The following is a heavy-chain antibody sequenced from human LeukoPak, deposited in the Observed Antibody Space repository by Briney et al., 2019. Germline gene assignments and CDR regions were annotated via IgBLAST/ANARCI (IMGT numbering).Heavy chain of an antibody. CDR2: ISSSSSYI. D-gene: IGHD2-15*01. J-gene: IGHJ3*02. CDR3: ARKDPRDAFDI. V-gene: IGHV3-21*01. CDR1: GFTFSSYS. Sequence: GGSLRLSCTASGFTFSSYSMNWVRQAPGKGLEWVSSISSSSSYIYYADSVKGRFTISRDNAKNSLYLQMNSLRAEDTAVYYCARKDPRDAFDIWGQGTMVTVSS.